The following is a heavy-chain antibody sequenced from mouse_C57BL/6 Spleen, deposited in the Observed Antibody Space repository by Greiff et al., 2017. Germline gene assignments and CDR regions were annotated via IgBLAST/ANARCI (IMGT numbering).Heavy chain of an antibody. V-gene: IGHV5-6*01. D-gene: IGHD2-4*01. CDR2: ISSGGSYT. J-gene: IGHJ4*01. Sequence: EVKLVESGGDLVKPGGSLKLSCAASGFTFSSYGMSWVRQTPDKRLEWVATISSGGSYTYYPDSVKGRFTISRDNAKNTLYLQMSSLKSEDTAMYYCARHGYDYGYYAMDYWGQGTSVTVSS. CDR1: GFTFSSYG. CDR3: ARHGYDYGYYAMDY.